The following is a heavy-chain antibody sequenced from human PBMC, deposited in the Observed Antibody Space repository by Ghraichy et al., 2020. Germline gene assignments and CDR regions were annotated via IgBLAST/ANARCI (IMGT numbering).Heavy chain of an antibody. CDR2: ISSGGKTE. J-gene: IGHJ4*02. CDR3: AKEVHSRGYLCYFDD. V-gene: IGHV3-30*18. D-gene: IGHD3-22*01. CDR1: GFTFSSYG. Sequence: GESLNISCAASGFTFSSYGMHWFRQAPGKGQEWVAVISSGGKTEYYADSVQGRFTISRDNSKNTVFLQMNSLRDDDTAVYYCAKEVHSRGYLCYFDDWGQGTLVTVSS.